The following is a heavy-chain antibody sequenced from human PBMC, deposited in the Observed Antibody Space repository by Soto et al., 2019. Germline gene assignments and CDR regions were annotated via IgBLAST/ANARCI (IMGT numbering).Heavy chain of an antibody. Sequence: SGGSLRLSYAASGFTFSNYGMSWVRQSPGKGLEWVSGIGGRGTSSYYADSVKGRFAISRDNSYNTLFLQLHSLRAEDTAVYYCAKSRYADSSGDYYDFWGQGTRVTVSS. D-gene: IGHD3-22*01. CDR2: IGGRGTSS. CDR3: AKSRYADSSGDYYDF. J-gene: IGHJ4*02. V-gene: IGHV3-23*01. CDR1: GFTFSNYG.